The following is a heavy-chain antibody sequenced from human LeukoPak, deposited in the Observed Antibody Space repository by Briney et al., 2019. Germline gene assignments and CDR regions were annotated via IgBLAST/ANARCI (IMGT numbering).Heavy chain of an antibody. D-gene: IGHD3-16*01. CDR2: ISAYNGNT. CDR1: GYTFTSYG. V-gene: IGHV1-18*01. J-gene: IGHJ6*02. CDR3: ARDPPFTDHQRSYYYYYGMDV. Sequence: GASVKVSCKASGYTFTSYGISWVRQAPGQGLEWMGWISAYNGNTNYAQKLQGRVTMTTDTSTSTAYMELRSLRSDDTAVYYCARDPPFTDHQRSYYYYYGMDVWGQGTTVTVSS.